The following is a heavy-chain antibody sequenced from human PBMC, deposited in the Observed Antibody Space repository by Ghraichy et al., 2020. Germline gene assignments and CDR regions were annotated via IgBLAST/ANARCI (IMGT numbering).Heavy chain of an antibody. CDR1: SGSISSYY. Sequence: SETLSLTCTVSSGSISSYYWSWIQQPPGKGLDWIGFIYYSGSTNYNPSLKSQVTISVDTSKNQFSRKLSAVTAADTAVYYCARCNGWYNNGMDVWGQGTTFTVSS. J-gene: IGHJ6*02. CDR3: ARCNGWYNNGMDV. V-gene: IGHV4-59*01. CDR2: IYYSGST. D-gene: IGHD6-19*01.